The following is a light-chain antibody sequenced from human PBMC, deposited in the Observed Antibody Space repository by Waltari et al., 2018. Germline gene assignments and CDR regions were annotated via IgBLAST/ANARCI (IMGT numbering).Light chain of an antibody. CDR1: SSDVGYYNY. CDR2: DVT. V-gene: IGLV2-14*03. J-gene: IGLJ1*01. CDR3: SSYTTSGLYV. Sequence: QSALTHPASLSGSPGQSITISCTGTSSDVGYYNYVSWYQHYPGKAPKLIIYDVTNRPSGVSSRFSGSKSGNTASLTISGLQAEDETDYYCSSYTTSGLYVFGSGTQVTVL.